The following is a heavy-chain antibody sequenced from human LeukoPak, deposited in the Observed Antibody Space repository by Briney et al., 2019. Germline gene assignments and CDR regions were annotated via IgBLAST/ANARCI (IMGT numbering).Heavy chain of an antibody. Sequence: QTGGSLRLSCAASGFTFSSYSVNWVRQAPGKGLEWVSYISSSSSTIYYADSVKGRFTISRDNAKNSLYLQMNSLRAEDTAVYYCARIPMYQLLYYLDYWGQGTLVTVSS. J-gene: IGHJ4*02. CDR1: GFTFSSYS. CDR2: ISSSSSTI. CDR3: ARIPMYQLLYYLDY. D-gene: IGHD2-2*01. V-gene: IGHV3-48*01.